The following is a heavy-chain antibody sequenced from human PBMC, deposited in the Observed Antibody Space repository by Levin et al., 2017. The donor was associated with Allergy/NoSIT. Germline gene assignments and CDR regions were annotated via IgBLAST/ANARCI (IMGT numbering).Heavy chain of an antibody. CDR3: ARDREYCGGDCHSDGVDV. J-gene: IGHJ6*02. D-gene: IGHD2-21*02. Sequence: VASVKVSCKTYGYTFRGYHIHWVRQAPGQGLEWMGWINPNSGDTKYSQRFQGRVTLTKDTSISAAYMELTRLRYDDTAVYYCARDREYCGGDCHSDGVDVWGQGTTVAVSS. CDR2: INPNSGDT. CDR1: GYTFRGYH. V-gene: IGHV1-2*02.